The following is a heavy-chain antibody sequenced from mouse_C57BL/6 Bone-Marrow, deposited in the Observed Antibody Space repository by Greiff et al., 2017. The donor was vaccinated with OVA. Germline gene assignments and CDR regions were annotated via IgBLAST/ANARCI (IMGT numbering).Heavy chain of an antibody. Sequence: EVQLQQSGPELVKPGASVKISCKASGYTFTDYYMNWVKQSHGKSLEWIGDINPNNGGTSYNQKFKGKATLTVDKSSSTAYMELRSLTSEDSAVYYCARRLGRGYWGQGTTLTVFS. CDR1: GYTFTDYY. V-gene: IGHV1-26*01. J-gene: IGHJ2*01. D-gene: IGHD4-1*01. CDR3: ARRLGRGY. CDR2: INPNNGGT.